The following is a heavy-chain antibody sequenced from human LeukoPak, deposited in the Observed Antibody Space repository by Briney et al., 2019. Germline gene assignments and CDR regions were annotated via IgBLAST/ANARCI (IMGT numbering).Heavy chain of an antibody. Sequence: SETLSLTCTVSGGSISSHYWSWIRQSPGKGLEWIGYIYYSGSTNYNPSLKSRVTISVDTSKNQFSLKLSSVTAADTAVYYCARGEMATIEDAFDIWGQGTMVTVSS. V-gene: IGHV4-59*11. CDR2: IYYSGST. J-gene: IGHJ3*02. CDR1: GGSISSHY. D-gene: IGHD5-24*01. CDR3: ARGEMATIEDAFDI.